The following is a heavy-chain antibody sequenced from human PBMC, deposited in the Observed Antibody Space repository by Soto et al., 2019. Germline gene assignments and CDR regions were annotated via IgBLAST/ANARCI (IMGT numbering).Heavy chain of an antibody. Sequence: SETLSLTCTVSGDSISSDYYHWTWIRQSPGKGLEWIGYIHHSGSILYNPSLKSRVTISVDTSKNQFPLHLTSVTAADTAVYFCAREDDGGDSLDVWGQGTTVTSP. J-gene: IGHJ6*02. CDR1: GDSISSDYYH. D-gene: IGHD2-21*02. CDR3: AREDDGGDSLDV. CDR2: IHHSGSI. V-gene: IGHV4-30-4*08.